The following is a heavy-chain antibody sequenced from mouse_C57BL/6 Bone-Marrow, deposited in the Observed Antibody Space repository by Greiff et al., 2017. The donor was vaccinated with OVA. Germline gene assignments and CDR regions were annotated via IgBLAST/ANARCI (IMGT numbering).Heavy chain of an antibody. CDR3: ASAVFAY. J-gene: IGHJ3*01. Sequence: QVQLKESGAELVRPGTSVKMSCKASGYTFTNYWIGWAKQRPGQGLEWIGEIDPSDSYTNYNQKFKGKATLTVDTSSSTAYMQLSSLTSEDSAVYYCASAVFAYWGQGTLVTVSA. CDR1: GYTFTNYW. CDR2: IDPSDSYT. V-gene: IGHV1-59*01.